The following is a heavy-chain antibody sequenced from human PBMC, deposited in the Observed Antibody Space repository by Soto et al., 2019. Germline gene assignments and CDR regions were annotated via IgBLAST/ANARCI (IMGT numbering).Heavy chain of an antibody. V-gene: IGHV3-33*01. CDR3: AREPYSSGINWFDP. D-gene: IGHD6-19*01. J-gene: IGHJ5*02. CDR1: GFTFSNYG. CDR2: IWYDDGSNK. Sequence: GGSLRLSCAASGFTFSNYGMHWVRQAPGKGLEWVAVIWYDDGSNKYYADSVKGRFTISRDNSKNTLYLKMNSLRAEDTAVYYCAREPYSSGINWFDPWGQGTLVTVSS.